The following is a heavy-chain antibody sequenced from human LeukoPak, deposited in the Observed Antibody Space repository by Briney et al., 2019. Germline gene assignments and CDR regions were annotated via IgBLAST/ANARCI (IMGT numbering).Heavy chain of an antibody. CDR3: ARVVVVPAAIFGTYYYYGMDV. D-gene: IGHD2-2*02. J-gene: IGHJ6*02. V-gene: IGHV4-30-4*01. CDR2: IYYSGST. CDR1: GGSISSGDYY. Sequence: SETLSLTCTVSGGSISSGDYYWSWIRQPPGKGLEWIGYIYYSGSTYYSPSLKSRVTISVDTSKNQFSLKLSSVTAADTAVYYCARVVVVPAAIFGTYYYYGMDVWGQGTTVTVSS.